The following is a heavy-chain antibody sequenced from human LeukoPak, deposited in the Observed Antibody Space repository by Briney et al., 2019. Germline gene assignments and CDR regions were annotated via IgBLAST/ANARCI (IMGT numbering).Heavy chain of an antibody. CDR1: GGSISSGGYY. Sequence: SETLSLTCTVSGGSISSGGYYWRWIRQPPGKGLEWIGYIYYSGSTYYNPSLKSRVTISVDTSKNQFSLKLSSVTAADTAVYYCARERGYSYVGYWGQGTLVTVSS. J-gene: IGHJ4*02. V-gene: IGHV4-30-4*01. CDR2: IYYSGST. CDR3: ARERGYSYVGY. D-gene: IGHD5-18*01.